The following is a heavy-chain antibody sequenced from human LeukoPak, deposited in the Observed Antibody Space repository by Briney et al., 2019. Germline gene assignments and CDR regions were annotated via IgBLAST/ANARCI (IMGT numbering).Heavy chain of an antibody. CDR2: IKQDGSEK. Sequence: GGSLRLSCAASGFTFSSYWMSWVRQAPGKGLEWAANIKQDGSEKYYVDSVKGRFTISRDNAKNSLYLQMNSLRAEDTAVYYCARPLHSSGWYFGYWGQGTLVTVSS. J-gene: IGHJ4*02. D-gene: IGHD6-19*01. V-gene: IGHV3-7*01. CDR3: ARPLHSSGWYFGY. CDR1: GFTFSSYW.